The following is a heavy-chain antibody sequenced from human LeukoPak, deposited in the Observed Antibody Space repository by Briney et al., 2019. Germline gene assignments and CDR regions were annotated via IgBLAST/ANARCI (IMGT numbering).Heavy chain of an antibody. Sequence: GASVKVSCKASGGTFSSYAISWVRQAPGQGLEWMGGIIPXXGTANYAQXFXXXVTITADESTSTAYMELSSLRSEDTAVYYCAXXQSXXXXYGSGSYYPFDYWGQGTLVTVSS. V-gene: IGHV1-69*13. J-gene: IGHJ4*02. D-gene: IGHD3-10*01. CDR1: GGTFSSYA. CDR2: IIPXXGTA. CDR3: AXXQSXXXXYGSGSYYPFDY.